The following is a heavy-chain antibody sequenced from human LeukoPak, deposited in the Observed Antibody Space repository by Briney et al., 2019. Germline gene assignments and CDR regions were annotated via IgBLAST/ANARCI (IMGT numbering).Heavy chain of an antibody. V-gene: IGHV3-33*01. CDR3: ARGAGGDYYFYIDV. Sequence: GGSLRLSCEASGFTFSHFGMHWVRQAPGKGLEWVAVIWSDATNEYYADSVKGRFTISRDNSKNTLYLQMNSLRAEDTAVYFCARGAGGDYYFYIDVWGKGTTVTVSS. D-gene: IGHD1-14*01. CDR2: IWSDATNE. J-gene: IGHJ6*03. CDR1: GFTFSHFG.